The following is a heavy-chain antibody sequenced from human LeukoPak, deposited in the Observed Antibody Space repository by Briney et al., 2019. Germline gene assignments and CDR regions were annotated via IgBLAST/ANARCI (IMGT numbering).Heavy chain of an antibody. D-gene: IGHD4-23*01. CDR3: ARAVTPSEGMDV. J-gene: IGHJ6*02. CDR1: GGTFSSYA. V-gene: IGHV1-69*04. Sequence: ASVKVSCKASGGTFSSYAISWVRQAPGQGLEWMGRIIPILGIANYAQKFQGRVTITADKSTSTAYMELSSLRSEDTAVYYCARAVTPSEGMDVWGQGTTVTVSS. CDR2: IIPILGIA.